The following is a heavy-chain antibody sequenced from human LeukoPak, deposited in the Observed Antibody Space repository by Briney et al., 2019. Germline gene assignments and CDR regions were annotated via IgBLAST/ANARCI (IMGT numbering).Heavy chain of an antibody. CDR2: IYTSGNT. D-gene: IGHD6-6*01. CDR3: ARQIAARPGLNWFDP. V-gene: IGHV4-61*02. J-gene: IGHJ5*02. Sequence: SETLSLTCTVSGASISSGNYYWSWIRQPAGKGLEWIGRIYTSGNTKYNPSLKSRVTISFDTSKNQFSLKLSAVTAADTAVYYCARQIAARPGLNWFDPWGQGTLVTVSS. CDR1: GASISSGNYY.